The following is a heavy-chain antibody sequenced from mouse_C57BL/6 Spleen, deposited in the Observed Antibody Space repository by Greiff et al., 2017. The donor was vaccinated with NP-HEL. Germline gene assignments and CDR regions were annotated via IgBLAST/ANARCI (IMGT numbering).Heavy chain of an antibody. V-gene: IGHV3-6*01. CDR3: ARVGDYFDN. CDR2: ISYDGTH. CDR1: GYSITRGYY. J-gene: IGHJ2*01. Sequence: EVKLVESGPGLVKPSQSLSLTCSVTGYSITRGYYWNWLRQFPGNKLQWLGYISYDGTHNYTPSLKNRISITRDTSKNQFCLKLNSVTTEDTATYYCARVGDYFDNWGQGTTLTVSS.